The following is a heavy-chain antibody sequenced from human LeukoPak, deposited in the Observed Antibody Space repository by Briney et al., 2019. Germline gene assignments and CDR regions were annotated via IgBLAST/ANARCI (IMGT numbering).Heavy chain of an antibody. Sequence: PSETLSLTCVVYGGSFSGYYWSWIRQPPGKGLEWIGEINHSGSTNYNPSPKNRVTISVDTSKNQFSLKLSSVAAADTAVYYCARGHYCSSTSCSHFDYWGQGTLVTVSS. J-gene: IGHJ4*02. CDR2: INHSGST. D-gene: IGHD2-2*01. V-gene: IGHV4-34*01. CDR3: ARGHYCSSTSCSHFDY. CDR1: GGSFSGYY.